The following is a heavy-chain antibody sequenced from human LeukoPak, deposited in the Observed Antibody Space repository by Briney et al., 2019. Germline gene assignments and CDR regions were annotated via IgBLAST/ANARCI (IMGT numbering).Heavy chain of an antibody. CDR2: IKQDGSEK. CDR1: GFTFSSYW. V-gene: IGHV3-7*01. D-gene: IGHD3-10*01. J-gene: IGHJ4*02. CDR3: ARDGGNQLLIQMTYYYGSGSYYTDY. Sequence: GGSLRLSCAASGFTFSSYWMSWVRQAPGKGLEWVANIKQDGSEKYYVDSVKGRFTISRDNAKNSLYLQMNSLRAEDTAVYYCARDGGNQLLIQMTYYYGSGSYYTDYWGQGTLVTVSS.